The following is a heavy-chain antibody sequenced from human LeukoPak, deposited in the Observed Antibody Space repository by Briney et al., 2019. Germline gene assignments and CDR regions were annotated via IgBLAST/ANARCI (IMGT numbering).Heavy chain of an antibody. CDR2: IGLTDTTI. CDR1: GFTFSDYY. J-gene: IGHJ2*01. D-gene: IGHD7-27*01. Sequence: PGGSLRLSCAASGFTFSDYYMSWIRQVPGKGLEWVSYIGLTDTTIYYADSLKGRFAISRDNAKNSLYLHTHSLRAEDTAIYYRARLKLGYWYFDLWGRGTLLTVSS. CDR3: ARLKLGYWYFDL. V-gene: IGHV3-11*01.